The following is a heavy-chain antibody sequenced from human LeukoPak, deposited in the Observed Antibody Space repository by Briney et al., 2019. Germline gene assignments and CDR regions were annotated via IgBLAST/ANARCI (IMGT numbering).Heavy chain of an antibody. Sequence: SETLSLTCTVSDDSITIYYWTWIRQPPGKGLEWIGYIDHTGSTNYNPSLKSRVTISVDTSKNQFSLKLSSVTAADTAVYYCARGTRGGKDSNFDYWGQGTLVTVSS. D-gene: IGHD3-16*01. CDR1: DDSITIYY. CDR3: ARGTRGGKDSNFDY. V-gene: IGHV4-59*08. CDR2: IDHTGST. J-gene: IGHJ4*02.